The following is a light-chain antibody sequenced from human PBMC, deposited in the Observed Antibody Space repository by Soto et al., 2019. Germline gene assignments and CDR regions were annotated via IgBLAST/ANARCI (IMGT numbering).Light chain of an antibody. V-gene: IGKV1-39*01. CDR2: AAS. J-gene: IGKJ5*01. CDR3: QQSFTFPIT. Sequence: DIQMTQSPSSLSASVRDRVTITCRASQNISSYLHWYQQRPGKAPKLLIYAASSLQSGVPSRFSGSGSGTDFTLTISSLQPEDFTTYYCQQSFTFPITFGQETRLEIK. CDR1: QNISSY.